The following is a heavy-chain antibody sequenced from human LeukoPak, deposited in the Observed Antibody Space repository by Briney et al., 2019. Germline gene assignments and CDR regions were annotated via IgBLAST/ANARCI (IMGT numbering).Heavy chain of an antibody. Sequence: GGSLRISCAAAGFTFSSYAMSWVRQAPGKGLEWVSAISGSGGSTYYADSVKGRFTISRDNSKNTLYLQMNSLRAEDTAVYYCARAGGGDGYKIMTNYGMDVWGQGTTVTVSS. D-gene: IGHD5-24*01. CDR1: GFTFSSYA. V-gene: IGHV3-23*01. CDR2: ISGSGGST. J-gene: IGHJ6*02. CDR3: ARAGGGDGYKIMTNYGMDV.